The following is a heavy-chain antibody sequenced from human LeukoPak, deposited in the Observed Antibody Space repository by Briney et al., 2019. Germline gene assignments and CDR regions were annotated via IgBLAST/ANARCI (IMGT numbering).Heavy chain of an antibody. CDR2: IHAGNGNT. V-gene: IGHV1-3*01. CDR1: GYTFTSYA. CDR3: ARALFRLWFGELLPFDY. D-gene: IGHD3-10*01. J-gene: IGHJ4*02. Sequence: ASVKVSCNASGYTFTSYAMHWVRQAPGQRLEWMGWIHAGNGNTKYSQKFQGRVTITRDTSASTAYMELSSLRSEDTAVYYCARALFRLWFGELLPFDYWGQGTLVTVSS.